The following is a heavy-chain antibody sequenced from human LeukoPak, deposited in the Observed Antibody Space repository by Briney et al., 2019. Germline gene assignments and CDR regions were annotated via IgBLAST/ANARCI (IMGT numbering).Heavy chain of an antibody. D-gene: IGHD6-19*01. CDR2: IYTSGST. J-gene: IGHJ4*02. V-gene: IGHV4-61*02. CDR1: GGSISSGSYY. Sequence: SQTLSLTCTVSGGSISSGSYYWSWIRQPAGKGLEWIGRIYTSGSTNYNPSLKSRVTISVDTSKNQFSLKLSSVTAADTAVYYCARDHGQWPPYYWGQGTLVTVSS. CDR3: ARDHGQWPPYY.